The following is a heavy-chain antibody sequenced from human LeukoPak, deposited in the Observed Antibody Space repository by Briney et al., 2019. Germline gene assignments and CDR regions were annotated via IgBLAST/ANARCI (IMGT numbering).Heavy chain of an antibody. CDR3: ARGAYDFWSGSFLGFYYYMDV. CDR1: GFTFSSYS. Sequence: GGSLRLSCAASGFTFSSYSINWVRQAPGKGLEWVSSISRSSTYIYYADSVKGRFTISRDNAKNSLYLQMNSLRAEDTALYYCARGAYDFWSGSFLGFYYYMDVWGKGTTVTVSS. D-gene: IGHD3-3*01. V-gene: IGHV3-21*04. J-gene: IGHJ6*03. CDR2: ISRSSTYI.